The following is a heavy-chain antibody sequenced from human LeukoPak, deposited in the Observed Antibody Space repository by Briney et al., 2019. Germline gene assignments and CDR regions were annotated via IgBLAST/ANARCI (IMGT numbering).Heavy chain of an antibody. CDR1: GGSISSGDYS. V-gene: IGHV4-31*03. CDR3: ARGSTLIRGFDY. Sequence: PSQTLSLTCTVFGGSISSGDYSWNWIRQHPEKSLEWIGYIFYSGSAYYNPSLKSRVTVSVDTSKNQFSLKLSSVTAADTAVYYCARGSTLIRGFDYWGQGTLVTVSS. J-gene: IGHJ4*02. D-gene: IGHD3-10*01. CDR2: IFYSGSA.